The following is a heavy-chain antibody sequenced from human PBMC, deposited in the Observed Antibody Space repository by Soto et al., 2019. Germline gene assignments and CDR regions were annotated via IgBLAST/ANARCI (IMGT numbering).Heavy chain of an antibody. CDR1: GFTFSSYA. CDR2: ISGSGGST. J-gene: IGHJ4*02. V-gene: IGHV3-23*01. CDR3: AKVKTRGYSGYNGPNDY. Sequence: PGGSLRLSCAASGFTFSSYAMSWVRQAPGKGLEWVSAISGSGGSTYYADSVKGRFTISRDNSKNTLYLQMNSLRAEDTAVYYCAKVKTRGYSGYNGPNDYWGQGTLVTVSS. D-gene: IGHD5-12*01.